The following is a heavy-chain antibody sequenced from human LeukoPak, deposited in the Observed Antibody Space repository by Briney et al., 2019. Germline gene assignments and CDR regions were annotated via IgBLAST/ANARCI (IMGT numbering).Heavy chain of an antibody. V-gene: IGHV1-8*01. CDR2: MNPNSGNT. CDR3: ARGSAAGVGSSSWFDAF. D-gene: IGHD6-13*01. Sequence: ASVKVSCKASGYTFTSYDINWVRQATGQGLEWMGSMNPNSGNTGYAQKFQGRVTMTRNTSISTAYMELSSLRSEDTAVYYCARGSAAGVGSSSWFDAFGGQGTLVTVSS. J-gene: IGHJ4*02. CDR1: GYTFTSYD.